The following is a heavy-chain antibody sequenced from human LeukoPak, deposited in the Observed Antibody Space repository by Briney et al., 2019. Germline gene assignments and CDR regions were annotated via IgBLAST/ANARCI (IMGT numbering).Heavy chain of an antibody. CDR1: GFTFSSYW. CDR2: IKQDGSEK. CDR3: ARAAGYYDILTGYYWRYYFDY. Sequence: GGSLRLSCAASGFTFSSYWMSWVRQAPGKGLEWVANIKQDGSEKYYVDSVKGRFTISRDNAKNSLYLQMNSLRAEDTAVYYCARAAGYYDILTGYYWRYYFDYWGQGTLVTVSS. D-gene: IGHD3-9*01. J-gene: IGHJ4*02. V-gene: IGHV3-7*01.